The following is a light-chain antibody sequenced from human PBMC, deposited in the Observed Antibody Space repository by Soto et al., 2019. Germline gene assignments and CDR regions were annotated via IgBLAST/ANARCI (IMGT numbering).Light chain of an antibody. CDR1: QSINSR. CDR3: QQYTGSPLT. CDR2: GAS. Sequence: EIVLMQSPGTLSLSPGERATLSCRASQSINSRLAWYQQKPGQAPRLLIYGASSRATGIPDRFSGSGSGTDFTLTISRLEPEDFAVYYCQQYTGSPLTFGPGTKVDIK. V-gene: IGKV3-20*01. J-gene: IGKJ3*01.